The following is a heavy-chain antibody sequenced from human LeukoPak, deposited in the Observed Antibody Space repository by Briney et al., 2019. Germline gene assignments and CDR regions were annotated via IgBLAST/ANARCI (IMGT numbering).Heavy chain of an antibody. D-gene: IGHD3-22*01. Sequence: PSETLSLTCAVYGGSFSGYYWSWIRQPPGKGLEWIGEINHSGSTNYNPSLKSRVTISVDKSKNQFSLKLSSVTAADTAVYYCARGYYYDSLDAFNIWGQGTMVTVSS. V-gene: IGHV4-34*01. CDR2: INHSGST. CDR1: GGSFSGYY. J-gene: IGHJ3*02. CDR3: ARGYYYDSLDAFNI.